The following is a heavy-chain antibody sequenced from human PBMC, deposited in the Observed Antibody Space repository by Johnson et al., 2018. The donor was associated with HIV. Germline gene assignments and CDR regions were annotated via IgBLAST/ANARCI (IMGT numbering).Heavy chain of an antibody. D-gene: IGHD2-21*02. Sequence: QVQLVESGGGVVQPGRSLRLSCAASGFTFSSYVMHWVRQAPGKGLEWVACISYDGSNKYYADSVKGRFTISRDNSKNTLYLQMNSLRAEDTAVYYCAKDRVVTNDAFDIWGQGTMVTVSS. CDR2: ISYDGSNK. J-gene: IGHJ3*02. V-gene: IGHV3-30*04. CDR3: AKDRVVTNDAFDI. CDR1: GFTFSSYV.